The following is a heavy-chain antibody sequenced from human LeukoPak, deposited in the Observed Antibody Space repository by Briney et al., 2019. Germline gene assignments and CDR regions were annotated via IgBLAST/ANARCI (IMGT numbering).Heavy chain of an antibody. V-gene: IGHV3-74*01. Sequence: PGGSLRLSCAASGFTFSSYWMHWVRQAPGKGLVWVSRINTDGSSTNYADSVKGRFTIFRDNAKNTLYLQMNSLRAEDTAVYYCLATVGSYLPDFWGQGTLVTVSS. CDR1: GFTFSSYW. CDR2: INTDGSST. CDR3: LATVGSYLPDF. D-gene: IGHD1-26*01. J-gene: IGHJ4*02.